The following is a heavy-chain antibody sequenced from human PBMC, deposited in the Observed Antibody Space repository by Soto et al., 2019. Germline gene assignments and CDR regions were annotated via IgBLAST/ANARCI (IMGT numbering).Heavy chain of an antibody. CDR2: ISWGGSNT. CDR1: GFTFDDYT. V-gene: IGHV3-43*01. J-gene: IGHJ5*02. Sequence: EVQLVESGGVVVQPGGSLRLSCAASGFTFDDYTMHWVRQAPGKGLQWVSLISWGGSNTYYADSVKGRFTISRDKSKNSLYLQMNSLRAEDTAFYYCARVLYRYSSGREVGFDRWGQGTLVTVSS. CDR3: ARVLYRYSSGREVGFDR. D-gene: IGHD6-25*01.